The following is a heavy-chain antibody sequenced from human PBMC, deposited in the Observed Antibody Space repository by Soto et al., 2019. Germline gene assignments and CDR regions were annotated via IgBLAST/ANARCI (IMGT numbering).Heavy chain of an antibody. J-gene: IGHJ6*02. D-gene: IGHD2-15*01. V-gene: IGHV2-5*02. CDR3: AYLPCSGGSCDWFSYSGMEG. Sequence: QITLKESGPTLLKPTQTLTLTCTFSGFSLSTSGVGVAWIRQPPGKALEWLALIYWDDDKRYRPSLETRLNITKDTSKNQVVLTMTNMDSVDTATYYCAYLPCSGGSCDWFSYSGMEGWGQGTTVTVSS. CDR2: IYWDDDK. CDR1: GFSLSTSGVG.